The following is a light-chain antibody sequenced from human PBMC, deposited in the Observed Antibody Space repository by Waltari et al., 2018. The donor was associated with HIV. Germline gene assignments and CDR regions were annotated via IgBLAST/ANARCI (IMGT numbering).Light chain of an antibody. CDR3: QQYNSHSYA. V-gene: IGKV1-5*03. CDR1: QIINNW. Sequence: DVQMTQSPSTLSAAVGDKVTITCRASQIINNWLAWYQQKPGKPPKLLIYKTSYLESGVPSRFSGSVSGADFTLIIDGLQPDDVATYYCQQYNSHSYAFGQGTKVDVK. J-gene: IGKJ2*01. CDR2: KTS.